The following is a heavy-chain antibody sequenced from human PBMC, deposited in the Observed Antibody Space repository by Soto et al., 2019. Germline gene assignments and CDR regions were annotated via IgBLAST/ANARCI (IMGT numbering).Heavy chain of an antibody. V-gene: IGHV3-74*01. J-gene: IGHJ4*02. CDR1: GFTFTHYR. CDR2: VNSDGSST. Sequence: PGGSLRLSCAASGFTFTHYRIHWVRQAPGKGLVWVSRVNSDGSSTNYADAVKGRFTISRDSSKNMAYLQMNNLTVEDTGVYYCAKAGDWNYVYDFWGQGTLVTVSS. CDR3: AKAGDWNYVYDF. D-gene: IGHD1-7*01.